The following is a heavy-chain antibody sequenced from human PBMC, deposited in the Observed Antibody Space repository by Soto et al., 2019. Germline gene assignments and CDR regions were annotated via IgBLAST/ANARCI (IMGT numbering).Heavy chain of an antibody. CDR1: GFTFSSYG. CDR2: ISYDGSNK. V-gene: IGHV3-30*18. Sequence: QVQLVESGGGVVQPGRSLRLSCAASGFTFSSYGMHWVRQAPGKGLEWVAVISYDGSNKYYADAVKGRFTLSRDNSKNTLYLQMNSLRADDTAVYYCAKELRITFGGVKDSFDLWGQGKMVTV. CDR3: AKELRITFGGVKDSFDL. D-gene: IGHD3-16*01. J-gene: IGHJ3*01.